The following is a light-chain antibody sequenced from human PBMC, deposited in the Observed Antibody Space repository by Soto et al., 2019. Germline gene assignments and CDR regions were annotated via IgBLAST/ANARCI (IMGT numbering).Light chain of an antibody. CDR2: GPS. J-gene: IGKJ4*01. CDR3: KHYNDLPIT. CDR1: QSVSNN. V-gene: IGKV3-15*01. Sequence: EIVMTQSPATLSVSPRDRATLSCRASQSVSNNLAWYQHTPGQAPRLLIFGPSTRATGITVRFSGSGSGTEFTLTNICPQSEDSEVYCCKHYNDLPITFGGGTEVEIK.